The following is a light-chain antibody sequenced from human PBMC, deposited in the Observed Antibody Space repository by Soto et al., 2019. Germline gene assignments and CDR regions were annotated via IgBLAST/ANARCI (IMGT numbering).Light chain of an antibody. CDR2: DDS. Sequence: VLTQPPSVSVAPGQTASLSCGADNIGSERVHWYQQKPGQAPVLVVFDDSARPSGIPERFSGSNSGNTATLTIRRVEAGDEADYFCQVWEPASDLVVFGGGTKLTVL. V-gene: IGLV3-21*02. J-gene: IGLJ2*01. CDR3: QVWEPASDLVV. CDR1: NIGSER.